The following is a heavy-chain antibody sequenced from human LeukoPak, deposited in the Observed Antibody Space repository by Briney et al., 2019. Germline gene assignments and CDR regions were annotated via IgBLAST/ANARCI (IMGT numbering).Heavy chain of an antibody. CDR2: INYSGNT. D-gene: IGHD4-17*01. J-gene: IGHJ4*02. Sequence: SETLSLICTVSGGSISDYYWSWIRQPPGKGLEWIGYINYSGNTNYNPSLKSRVTISVDTSKNQFSLRLTSVTAADTAVFYCAREGRQDYVYFDYWGQGSLVTVSS. CDR3: AREGRQDYVYFDY. V-gene: IGHV4-59*01. CDR1: GGSISDYY.